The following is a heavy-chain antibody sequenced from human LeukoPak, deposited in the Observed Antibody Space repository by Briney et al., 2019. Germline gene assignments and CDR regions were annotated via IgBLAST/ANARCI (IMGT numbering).Heavy chain of an antibody. CDR1: GLTFSSYG. CDR3: AKDHGYSSSSPFDY. J-gene: IGHJ4*02. Sequence: GGSLRLSCAASGLTFSSYGMHWVRQAPGKGLEWVAVIWYDGSNKYYADSVKGRFTISGDNSKNTLYLQMNSLRAEDTAVYYCAKDHGYSSSSPFDYWGQGTLVTVSS. CDR2: IWYDGSNK. V-gene: IGHV3-33*06. D-gene: IGHD6-6*01.